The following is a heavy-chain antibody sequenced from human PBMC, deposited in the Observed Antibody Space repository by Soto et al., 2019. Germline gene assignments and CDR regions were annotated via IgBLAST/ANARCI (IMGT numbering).Heavy chain of an antibody. D-gene: IGHD6-6*01. V-gene: IGHV3-33*01. CDR1: GFTFSSYG. CDR2: IWYDGSNK. Sequence: PGGSLRLSCAASGFTFSSYGMHWFRQGPGKGLEWVAVIWYDGSNKYYADSVKGRFTISRDNSKNTLYLQMNSLRAEDTAVYYCARDGPYSSSSYHFDHWGQGTLVTVSS. CDR3: ARDGPYSSSSYHFDH. J-gene: IGHJ4*02.